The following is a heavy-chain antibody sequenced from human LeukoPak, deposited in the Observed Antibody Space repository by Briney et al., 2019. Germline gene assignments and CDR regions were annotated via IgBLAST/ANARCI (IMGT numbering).Heavy chain of an antibody. CDR2: IYTSGST. J-gene: IGHJ5*02. V-gene: IGHV4-61*02. Sequence: SETLSLTCTVSGGSICSGSYYWSWIRQPAGKGLEWIGRIYTSGSTNYNPSLKSRVTISVDTSKNQFSLKLSSVTAADTAVYYCARAQWELPYNWFDPWGQGTLVTVSS. CDR3: ARAQWELPYNWFDP. CDR1: GGSICSGSYY. D-gene: IGHD1-26*01.